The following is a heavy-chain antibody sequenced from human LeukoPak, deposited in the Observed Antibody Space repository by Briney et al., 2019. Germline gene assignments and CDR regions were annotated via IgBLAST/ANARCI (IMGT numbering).Heavy chain of an antibody. D-gene: IGHD5-24*01. J-gene: IGHJ4*02. Sequence: GGSLRLSCAASGFTFSRSWMTWVRQAPGRGLEWVANIKQDGSEKNYVDSVKGRFTISRDNAKNSLYLQMNSLRAEDTAMYYCARDSAYNAFDYWGQGTLVTVSS. V-gene: IGHV3-7*05. CDR3: ARDSAYNAFDY. CDR1: GFTFSRSW. CDR2: IKQDGSEK.